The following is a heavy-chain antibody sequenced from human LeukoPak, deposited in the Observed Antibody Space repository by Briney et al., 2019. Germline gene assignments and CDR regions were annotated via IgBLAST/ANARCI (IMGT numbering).Heavy chain of an antibody. J-gene: IGHJ6*02. CDR3: ARVLSSYSSSWYRLNYYGMDV. V-gene: IGHV1-8*01. Sequence: ASVKVSCKASGYTFTSYDINWVRQATGQGLEWMGWMNPNSGNTGYAQKFQGRVTMTRNTSISTAYMELSSLRSEDTAMYYCARVLSSYSSSWYRLNYYGMDVWGQGTTVTVSS. D-gene: IGHD6-13*01. CDR1: GYTFTSYD. CDR2: MNPNSGNT.